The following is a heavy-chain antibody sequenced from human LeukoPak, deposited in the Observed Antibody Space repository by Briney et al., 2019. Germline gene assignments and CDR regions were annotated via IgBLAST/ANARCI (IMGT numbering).Heavy chain of an antibody. CDR1: GFTFRSYG. CDR2: ISTDGSNK. Sequence: GGSLRLSCAASGFTFRSYGMHWVRQAPGKGLEGVAVISTDGSNKYYVDSVKGRFTISRDNSKNTLYLQMNSLRAEDTAIYYCARTRGATGYYWVDYWGQGTLVTVSS. V-gene: IGHV3-30*03. D-gene: IGHD3-22*01. CDR3: ARTRGATGYYWVDY. J-gene: IGHJ4*02.